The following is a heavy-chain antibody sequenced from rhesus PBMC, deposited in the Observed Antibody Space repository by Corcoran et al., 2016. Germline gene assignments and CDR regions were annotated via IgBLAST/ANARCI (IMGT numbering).Heavy chain of an antibody. CDR2: SQPNKGNT. Sequence: QVQLVQSGAEVKKPGSSVKLSCKASGYPFTSSYIHWVRQAPGQVLEWMGRSQPNKGNTGYAQKFQGRVTMNRDTATSTADMERSSLRSEDTAVYYCTRRLSSHYGLDSWGQGVVVTVAS. J-gene: IGHJ6*01. CDR3: TRRLSSHYGLDS. V-gene: IGHV1S9*01. CDR1: GYPFTSSY. D-gene: IGHD4-29*01.